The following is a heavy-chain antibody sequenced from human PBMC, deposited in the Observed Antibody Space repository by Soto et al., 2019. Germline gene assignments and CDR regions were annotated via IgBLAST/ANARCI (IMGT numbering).Heavy chain of an antibody. J-gene: IGHJ4*02. D-gene: IGHD3-22*01. CDR2: ISRSSSTI. CDR3: ARYYFDTTGYSFDY. V-gene: IGHV3-48*01. CDR1: GFIFSDYS. Sequence: PGGSPRLSCAASGFIFSDYSMTWVRQAPGKGLEWISYISRSSSTIYQADSVKGRFTISRDNAKKSLYLQMNSLRAEDTAVYYCARYYFDTTGYSFDYWGLGTLVTVSS.